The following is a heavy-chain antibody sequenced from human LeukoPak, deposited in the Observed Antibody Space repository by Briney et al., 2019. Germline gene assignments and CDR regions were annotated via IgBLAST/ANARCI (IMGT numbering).Heavy chain of an antibody. D-gene: IGHD3-22*01. J-gene: IGHJ4*02. CDR1: GGPISTNSYF. V-gene: IGHV4-39*07. CDR2: IYHSGST. CDR3: ASLELGYYDSSGYWV. Sequence: PSETLSLTCTVSGGPISTNSYFWGWIRQPPGKGLEWIGSIYHSGSTYYNPSLKSRVTISVDTSKNQFSLKLSSVTAADTAVYYCASLELGYYDSSGYWVWGQGTLVTVSS.